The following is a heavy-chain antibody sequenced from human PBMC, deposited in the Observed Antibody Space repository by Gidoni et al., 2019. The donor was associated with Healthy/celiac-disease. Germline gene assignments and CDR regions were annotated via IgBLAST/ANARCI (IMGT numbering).Heavy chain of an antibody. J-gene: IGHJ4*02. V-gene: IGHV1-69*04. Sequence: VQLVQSGAAVKKPGSSVKVSCKASGGTFSSYAISWVRQAPGQGLEWMGRIIPILGIANYAQKFQGRVTITADKSTSTAYMELSSLRSEDTAVYYCARAGSYGDYAGGADYWGQGTLVTVSS. CDR1: GGTFSSYA. CDR3: ARAGSYGDYAGGADY. D-gene: IGHD4-17*01. CDR2: IIPILGIA.